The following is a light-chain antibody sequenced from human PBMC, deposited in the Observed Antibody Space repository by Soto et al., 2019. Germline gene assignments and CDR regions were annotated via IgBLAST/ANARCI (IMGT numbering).Light chain of an antibody. CDR1: QGINNF. V-gene: IGKV1-27*01. CDR3: QKYDSAPKT. Sequence: DIQMTQSPSSLSASVGDRVTITCRASQGINNFLAWYQQKPGKVPKLLISGASSLESGVPSRFSGSGSGTDFTLTINSLQPEDVATYYCQKYDSAPKTFGQGTKVDI. CDR2: GAS. J-gene: IGKJ1*01.